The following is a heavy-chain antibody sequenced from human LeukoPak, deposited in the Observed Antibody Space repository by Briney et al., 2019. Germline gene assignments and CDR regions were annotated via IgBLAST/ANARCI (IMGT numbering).Heavy chain of an antibody. D-gene: IGHD3-22*01. Sequence: SETLSLTCTVSGGSISNYYWSWIRQPAGKGLEWIGLINARGNTNYNPSLKSRVTMSIDTSKNQFSLKLTSVTAADTAVYYCARTPIYYFDNSGYYNWGQGTLVTVSS. V-gene: IGHV4-4*07. J-gene: IGHJ4*02. CDR2: INARGNT. CDR1: GGSISNYY. CDR3: ARTPIYYFDNSGYYN.